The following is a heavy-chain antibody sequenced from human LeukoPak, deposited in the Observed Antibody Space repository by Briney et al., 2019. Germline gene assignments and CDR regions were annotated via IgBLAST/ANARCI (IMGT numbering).Heavy chain of an antibody. J-gene: IGHJ4*02. CDR1: GYTFTSFG. V-gene: IGHV1-18*01. D-gene: IGHD3-22*01. CDR2: ISPYNGNT. CDR3: ARDKNHYDTRGDF. Sequence: ASVKVSCKASGYTFTSFGISWVRQAPGQGLEWMGWISPYNGNTNYPQKVQGRITVTTDASTSTAYMELRSLRSDDTAVYYCARDKNHYDTRGDFWGQGTLVTVSS.